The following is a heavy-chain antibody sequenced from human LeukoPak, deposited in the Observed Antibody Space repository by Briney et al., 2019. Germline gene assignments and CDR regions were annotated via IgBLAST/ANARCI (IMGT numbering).Heavy chain of an antibody. CDR3: ARSTDYYDTSGYLTYYFDY. Sequence: PGGSLRLSCAASGFTFSSYDMNWVRQAPGKGLEWVSYISSSGNSIYYADSVKGRFTISRDNAKNSLYLQMNSLRAEDTAVYYCARSTDYYDTSGYLTYYFDYWGQGTLVTVSS. J-gene: IGHJ4*02. D-gene: IGHD3-22*01. CDR2: ISSSGNSI. V-gene: IGHV3-48*03. CDR1: GFTFSSYD.